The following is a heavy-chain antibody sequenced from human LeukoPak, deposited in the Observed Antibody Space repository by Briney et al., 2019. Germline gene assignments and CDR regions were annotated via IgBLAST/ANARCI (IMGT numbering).Heavy chain of an antibody. V-gene: IGHV3-30*02. J-gene: IGHJ4*02. CDR3: AKDPEDSSSWGL. Sequence: GGSLRLSCAASGFTFSSYGMHWVRQAPGKGLEWVAFIRYDGSNKYYADSVKGRFTISRDNSKNTLYLQMNSLRAEDTAVYYCAKDPEDSSSWGLWGQGTLVTVSS. D-gene: IGHD6-13*01. CDR1: GFTFSSYG. CDR2: IRYDGSNK.